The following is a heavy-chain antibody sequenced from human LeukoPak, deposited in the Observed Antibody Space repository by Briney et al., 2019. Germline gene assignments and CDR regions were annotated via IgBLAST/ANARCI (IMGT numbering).Heavy chain of an antibody. D-gene: IGHD6-13*01. J-gene: IGHJ4*02. V-gene: IGHV4-39*07. CDR2: IYYSGST. CDR1: GGSISSSSYY. CDR3: ARSHSSNWDTHFDY. Sequence: SETLSLTCTVSGGSISSSSYYWGWIRQPPGKGLEWIGSIYYSGSTNYSPSLKSRVTISVDTSKNQFSLKLRSVTAADTAVYYCARSHSSNWDTHFDYWGQGTLVTVSS.